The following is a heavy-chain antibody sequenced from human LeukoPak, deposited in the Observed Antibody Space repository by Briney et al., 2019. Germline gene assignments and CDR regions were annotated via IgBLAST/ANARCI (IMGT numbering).Heavy chain of an antibody. CDR2: ISAYNGNT. D-gene: IGHD3-22*01. V-gene: IGHV1-18*04. J-gene: IGHJ2*01. CDR1: GYTFTGYY. Sequence: ASVKVSCKASGYTFTGYYMHWVRQAPGQGLEWMGWISAYNGNTNYAQKLQGRVTMTTDTSTSTAYMELRSLRSDDTAVYYCARASHYYDSSGYYSGWYFDLWGRGTLVTVSS. CDR3: ARASHYYDSSGYYSGWYFDL.